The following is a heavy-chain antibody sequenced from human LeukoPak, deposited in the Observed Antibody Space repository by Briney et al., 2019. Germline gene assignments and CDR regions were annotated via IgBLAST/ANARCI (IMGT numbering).Heavy chain of an antibody. V-gene: IGHV2-5*01. D-gene: IGHD2-21*02. CDR3: AHKLPPVVTAIPYILGFDY. Sequence: SGPTLVKPTQTLTLTCSFSGFSLSTSGVGVGWIRQPPGKALEWLALIYWNDDKRYSPSLKSRLTITKDTSKNQVVLTMTNMDPVDTATYYCAHKLPPVVTAIPYILGFDYWGQGTLVTVSS. CDR2: IYWNDDK. J-gene: IGHJ4*02. CDR1: GFSLSTSGVG.